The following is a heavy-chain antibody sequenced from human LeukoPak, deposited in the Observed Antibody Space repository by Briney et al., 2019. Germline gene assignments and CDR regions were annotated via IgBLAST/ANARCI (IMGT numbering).Heavy chain of an antibody. CDR3: ARGLTTYYDRSGDDY. J-gene: IGHJ4*02. V-gene: IGHV4-59*01. Sequence: PSETLSLTCTVSGGSISSYYWSWIRQPPGKGLEWIGYIYCSGSTNYNPSLKSRVTISVDTSKNQFSLKLSSVTAADTAVYYCARGLTTYYDRSGDDYWGQGTLVTVSS. CDR1: GGSISSYY. D-gene: IGHD3-22*01. CDR2: IYCSGST.